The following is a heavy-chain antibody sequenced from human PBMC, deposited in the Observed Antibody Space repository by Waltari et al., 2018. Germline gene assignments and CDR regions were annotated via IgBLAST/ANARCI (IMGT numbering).Heavy chain of an antibody. Sequence: EVQLVESGGGLVQPGGSLRLSCGASGFTFSRYWMSWVRQTPGKGLQWVANINYDGGQKYYVDSVKGRFTISRDNAKNSVYLQMNSLRVEDTAVYYCAKSRGFEYWGQGALITVSS. CDR1: GFTFSRYW. CDR2: INYDGGQK. D-gene: IGHD2-2*01. CDR3: AKSRGFEY. V-gene: IGHV3-7*01. J-gene: IGHJ4*02.